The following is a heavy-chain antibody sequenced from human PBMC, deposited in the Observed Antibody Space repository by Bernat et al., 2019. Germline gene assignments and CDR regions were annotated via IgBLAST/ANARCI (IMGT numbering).Heavy chain of an antibody. V-gene: IGHV4-39*01. J-gene: IGHJ6*02. CDR3: ARLPAAECSGVSCYFLSDVMDV. D-gene: IGHD2-15*01. Sequence: QLQLQESGPGLVKPSETLSLTCTVSGGSISSSSYYWGWIRQPPGKGLEWIASIYYSWSNYYNPSLKSRVTISVDTSKNQFSLKLSSVTAAETAVYYCARLPAAECSGVSCYFLSDVMDVWGQGTTVTVSS. CDR1: GGSISSSSYY. CDR2: IYYSWSN.